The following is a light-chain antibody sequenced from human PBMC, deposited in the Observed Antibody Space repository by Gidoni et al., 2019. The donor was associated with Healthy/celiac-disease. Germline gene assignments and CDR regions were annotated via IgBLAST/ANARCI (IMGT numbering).Light chain of an antibody. CDR2: EDN. Sequence: QSVLTQPPSVSAAPGQKVTISCSGSSSNIGNNYVSWYQQLPGTAPKLRIFEDNRRSSGIPDRFSGSKSGTSATLDIIGLQSGDEADYYCVTWDSSMSVLFGGGTKLTVL. CDR1: SSNIGNNY. J-gene: IGLJ3*02. V-gene: IGLV1-51*01. CDR3: VTWDSSMSVL.